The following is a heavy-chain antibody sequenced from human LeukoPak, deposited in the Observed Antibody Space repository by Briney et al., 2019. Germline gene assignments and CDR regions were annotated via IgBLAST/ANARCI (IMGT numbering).Heavy chain of an antibody. V-gene: IGHV4-34*01. D-gene: IGHD4-17*01. J-gene: IGHJ6*03. CDR3: ARLTTVTTRPYYCYYYYMDV. CDR2: INHSGST. CDR1: GGSFSGYY. Sequence: SETLSLTCAVYGGSFSGYYWSWIRQPPGKGLEWIGEINHSGSTNYNPSLKSRVTISVDTSKNQFSLKLSSVTAADTAVYYCARLTTVTTRPYYCYYYYMDVWGKGTTVTISS.